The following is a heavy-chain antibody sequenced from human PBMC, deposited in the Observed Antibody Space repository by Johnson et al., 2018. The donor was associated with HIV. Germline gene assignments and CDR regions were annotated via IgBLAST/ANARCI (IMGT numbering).Heavy chain of an antibody. J-gene: IGHJ3*02. D-gene: IGHD3-10*01. Sequence: VQLVESGGGVVQPGGSLRLSCVGSGFTFSTNWMHWVRQAPGKGLVWVSRINSDGRSTSYAESVKGRFTISRDNAKNTLYLQMDSLGAEDTAVYYCARVQLLADDVFNIWGQGTMVTVSS. CDR2: INSDGRST. CDR1: GFTFSTNW. V-gene: IGHV3-74*02. CDR3: ARVQLLADDVFNI.